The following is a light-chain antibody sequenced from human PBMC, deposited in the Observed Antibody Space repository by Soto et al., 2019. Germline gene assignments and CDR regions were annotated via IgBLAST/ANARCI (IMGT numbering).Light chain of an antibody. J-gene: IGKJ1*01. CDR3: QQYGSSPWT. CDR1: QSVSRRF. CDR2: AAS. V-gene: IGKV3-20*01. Sequence: EIVLTQSPGTLSLSPGERATLSCRASQSVSRRFLAWYQQIPDQAPRLLIYAASNRATGIPGRFSGSGSGTYSTLTISRLEPEDFAVYYRQQYGSSPWTFGQGTKVEIK.